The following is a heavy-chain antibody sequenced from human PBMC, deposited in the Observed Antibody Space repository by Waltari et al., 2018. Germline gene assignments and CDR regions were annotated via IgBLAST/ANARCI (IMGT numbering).Heavy chain of an antibody. J-gene: IGHJ4*02. D-gene: IGHD3-9*01. Sequence: QVQLVQSGSELKKPGASVKVSCKASGYTFTSYAMNWVRQAPGQGLEWMGWINTNTGNPSEAQGFTVRFVFSLDTAVSTAYLQISSLKAEDTAVYYCARGSLTYYDILTGYVFDYWGQGTLITVSS. CDR1: GYTFTSYA. V-gene: IGHV7-4-1*02. CDR3: ARGSLTYYDILTGYVFDY. CDR2: INTNTGNP.